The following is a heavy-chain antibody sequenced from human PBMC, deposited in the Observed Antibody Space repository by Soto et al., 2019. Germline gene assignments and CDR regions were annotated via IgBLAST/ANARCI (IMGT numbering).Heavy chain of an antibody. CDR2: INHSGRT. J-gene: IGHJ4*02. CDR3: ARARKAQCHITGSISASRIYY. CDR1: GGSFSGYY. Sequence: QVQLQQWAAGLLKPSETLSLTCAVYGGSFSGYYWSWIRQPPGKGLEWIGEINHSGRTNYNPSLRSRVTISVGTSKNQFSLRRSSVTAADTAVYYCARARKAQCHITGSISASRIYYWGQGTLVTVSS. V-gene: IGHV4-34*01. D-gene: IGHD1-7*01.